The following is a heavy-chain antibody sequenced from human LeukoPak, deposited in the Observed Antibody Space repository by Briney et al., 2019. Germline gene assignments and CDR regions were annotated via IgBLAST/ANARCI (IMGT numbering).Heavy chain of an antibody. CDR3: ARESSYGYYYDSSGPDY. D-gene: IGHD3-22*01. V-gene: IGHV3-74*01. Sequence: PGGSLRLSCAASGFTFSSYWMHWVRQAPGKGLVWVSRINSDGSSTSYADSVKGRFTISRDNAKNTLYLQMNSLRAEATAVYYCARESSYGYYYDSSGPDYWGQGTLVTVSS. CDR1: GFTFSSYW. CDR2: INSDGSST. J-gene: IGHJ4*02.